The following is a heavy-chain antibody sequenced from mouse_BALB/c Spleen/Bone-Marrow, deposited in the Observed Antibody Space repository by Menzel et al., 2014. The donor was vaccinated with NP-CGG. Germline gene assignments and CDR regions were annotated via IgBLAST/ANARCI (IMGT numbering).Heavy chain of an antibody. CDR1: GYTFTDYA. J-gene: IGHJ4*01. CDR3: ERSGRYGAYYAMDY. V-gene: IGHV1S137*01. CDR2: ISTYYGDA. Sequence: VMLVESGAELVRPGVSVKISCKGSGYTFTDYAMHWVKQSHAKSLEWIGVISTYYGDASYNQKFKGKATMTVDKSSSTAYMELARLTSEDSAIYYCERSGRYGAYYAMDYWGQGTSVTVSS. D-gene: IGHD2-14*01.